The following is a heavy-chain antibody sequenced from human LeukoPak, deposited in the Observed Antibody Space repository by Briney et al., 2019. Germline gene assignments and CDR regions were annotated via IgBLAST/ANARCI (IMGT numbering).Heavy chain of an antibody. CDR2: IDPRDSYT. CDR3: ARHGGDYYYGMDV. D-gene: IGHD3-3*01. V-gene: IGHV5-10-1*01. CDR1: GYSFTSYW. J-gene: IGHJ6*04. Sequence: KDGESLKISCKGSGYSFTSYWISWVRQMPGKGLEWMGRIDPRDSYTNYSPSFQGHVTISADKSISTAYLQWSSLKASDTAMYYCARHGGDYYYGMDVWGKGTTVTVSS.